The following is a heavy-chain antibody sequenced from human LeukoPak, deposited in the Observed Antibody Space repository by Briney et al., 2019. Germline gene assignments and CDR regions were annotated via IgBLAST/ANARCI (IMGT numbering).Heavy chain of an antibody. J-gene: IGHJ5*02. V-gene: IGHV3-11*06. Sequence: GGSLRLSCAASGFTFSDYYMSWIRQAPGKGLEWVSYISSSSSYTNYADSVKGRFTISRDNAKNSLYLQMNSLRAEDTAVYYCARDIILQLLPGRNYNWFDPWGQGTLVTVSS. D-gene: IGHD1-14*01. CDR3: ARDIILQLLPGRNYNWFDP. CDR1: GFTFSDYY. CDR2: ISSSSSYT.